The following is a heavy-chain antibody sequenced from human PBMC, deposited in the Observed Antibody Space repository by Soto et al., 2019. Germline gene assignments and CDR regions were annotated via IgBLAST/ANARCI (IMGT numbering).Heavy chain of an antibody. CDR2: ISSSGGST. J-gene: IGHJ6*03. V-gene: IGHV3-23*01. CDR3: ARDPLCYYMDV. CDR1: GFTFSSYA. Sequence: GGSLGLSCAASGFTFSSYAMSWVRQAPGKGLEWVSAISSSGGSTYYADSVKGRFTISRDNSKNTLYLQMNSLRAEDTAVYYCARDPLCYYMDVWGKGTTVTVSS.